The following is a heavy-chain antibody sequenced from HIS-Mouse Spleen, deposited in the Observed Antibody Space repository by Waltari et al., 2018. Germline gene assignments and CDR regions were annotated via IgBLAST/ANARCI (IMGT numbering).Heavy chain of an antibody. CDR3: AREIPYSSSWYDWYFDL. Sequence: QLQLQESGPGLVKPSETLSLTCTVSGGSISSSSYYWGWIRQPPGKGLEWVGSIYYSESPYYHPSLKSRVTISVDTSKNQFSLKLSSVTAADTAVYYCAREIPYSSSWYDWYFDLWGRGTLVTVSS. CDR1: GGSISSSSYY. D-gene: IGHD6-13*01. V-gene: IGHV4-39*07. CDR2: IYYSESP. J-gene: IGHJ2*01.